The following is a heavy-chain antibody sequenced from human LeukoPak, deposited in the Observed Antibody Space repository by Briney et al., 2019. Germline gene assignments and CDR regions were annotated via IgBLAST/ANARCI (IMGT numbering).Heavy chain of an antibody. J-gene: IGHJ3*02. CDR2: IYWNDDK. CDR1: GFSLSTSGVG. Sequence: SGPTLVKPTQTLTLTCTFPGFSLSTSGVGVGWIGQPPGKALEWPALIYWNDDKRYSPSLKSRLTITKDTSKNQVVLTMTNMDPVDTATYYCAHTPNVWLYDAFDIWGQGTMVTVSS. CDR3: AHTPNVWLYDAFDI. V-gene: IGHV2-5*01. D-gene: IGHD3-10*01.